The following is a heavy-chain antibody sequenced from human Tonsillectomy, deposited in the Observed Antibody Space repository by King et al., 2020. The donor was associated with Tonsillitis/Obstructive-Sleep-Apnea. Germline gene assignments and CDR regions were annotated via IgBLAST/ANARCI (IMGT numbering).Heavy chain of an antibody. CDR2: IYTGDRT. J-gene: IGHJ4*02. D-gene: IGHD1-1*01. CDR1: GFSVSYNY. CDR3: AGDATSRTARAL. Sequence: VQLVESGGGLIQPGGSLRLSCAASGFSVSYNYMSWVRQAPGKGLEWVSSIYTGDRTNYAGSVKGRFNISRDNSKNTLFLQMNSLRVEDTAMYYCAGDATSRTARALWGQGTPVTVSS. V-gene: IGHV3-53*01.